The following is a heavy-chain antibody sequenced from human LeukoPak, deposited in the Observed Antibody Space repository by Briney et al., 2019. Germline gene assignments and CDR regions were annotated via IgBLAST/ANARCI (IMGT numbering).Heavy chain of an antibody. CDR3: ARDRSSRSGYYYYYGMDV. Sequence: GASVKASCKASGGTFNSYAISWVRQAPGQGLEWMGRIIPILGIANYAQKFQGRVTITADKSTSTAYMELSSLRSEDTAVYYCARDRSSRSGYYYYYGMDVWGQGTTVTVSS. V-gene: IGHV1-69*04. D-gene: IGHD6-13*01. CDR2: IIPILGIA. CDR1: GGTFNSYA. J-gene: IGHJ6*02.